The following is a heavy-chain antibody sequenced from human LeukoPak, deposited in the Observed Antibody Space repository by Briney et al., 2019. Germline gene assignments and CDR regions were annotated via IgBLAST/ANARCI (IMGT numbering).Heavy chain of an antibody. CDR2: ISYDGSTK. CDR3: ARGPSGYHNT. D-gene: IGHD5-12*01. Sequence: PGGPLRLSCAASGFTFSSYAIHWVRQAPGKGLEWVAVISYDGSTKYNADSVKGRFTISRDNSKNTLYLQMNSLRPEDTAVYYCARGPSGYHNTGGQGTLVTVSS. V-gene: IGHV3-30*04. J-gene: IGHJ4*02. CDR1: GFTFSSYA.